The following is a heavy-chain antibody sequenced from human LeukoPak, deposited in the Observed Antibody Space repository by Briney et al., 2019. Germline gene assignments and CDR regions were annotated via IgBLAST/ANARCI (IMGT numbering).Heavy chain of an antibody. V-gene: IGHV5-51*01. CDR2: IYPGDSDT. Sequence: GESLKISCKGSGYSFTTYWIAWVRQMPGKSLECMGIIYPGDSDTRYSPSFQGQVTISADKTISTAYLQWSSLKASDTAMYYCARPAVTGSASYFDSWGQGTLVTVSS. CDR3: ARPAVTGSASYFDS. CDR1: GYSFTTYW. J-gene: IGHJ4*02. D-gene: IGHD6-19*01.